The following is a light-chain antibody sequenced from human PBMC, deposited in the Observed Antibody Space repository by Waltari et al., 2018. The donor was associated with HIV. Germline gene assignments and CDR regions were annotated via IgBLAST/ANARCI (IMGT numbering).Light chain of an antibody. CDR2: EVS. V-gene: IGLV2-8*01. J-gene: IGLJ2*01. Sequence: QSALTQPPSASGSPGQSVTIPCTGTSSDVGGYNYVLWYQQHPGKAPKLMIYEVSKRPSGVPDRLSGSKSGNTASLTVSGLQAEDEADYYCNSYAGSNNVVFGGGTKVTVL. CDR3: NSYAGSNNVV. CDR1: SSDVGGYNY.